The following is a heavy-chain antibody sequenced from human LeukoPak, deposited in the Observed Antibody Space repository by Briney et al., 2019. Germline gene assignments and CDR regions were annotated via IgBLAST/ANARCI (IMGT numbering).Heavy chain of an antibody. D-gene: IGHD1-26*01. CDR3: ARGLGVPDAFDI. CDR1: GFTFSSYR. V-gene: IGHV3-21*01. CDR2: ISSSSSYI. J-gene: IGHJ3*02. Sequence: PEGSLRLSCAASGFTFSSYRMNWVRQAPGKGLEWVSSISSSSSYIYSADSMKGRFTISRDNAKNSLYLQMNSLRAEDTAVYYCARGLGVPDAFDIWGQGTMVTVSS.